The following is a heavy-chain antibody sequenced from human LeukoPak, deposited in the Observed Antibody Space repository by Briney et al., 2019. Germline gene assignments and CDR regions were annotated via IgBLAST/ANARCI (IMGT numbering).Heavy chain of an antibody. CDR1: GGSISSSSYY. V-gene: IGHV4-39*01. CDR2: IYYSGST. Sequence: SETLSLTCTVSGGSISSSSYYWGWIRQPPGKGLEWIGSIYYSGSTYYNPSLKSRVTISVDTSKNQFSLKLNSVTAADTAVYYCARRGYDILTGYYYIDYWGQGTLVTVSS. J-gene: IGHJ4*02. D-gene: IGHD3-9*01. CDR3: ARRGYDILTGYYYIDY.